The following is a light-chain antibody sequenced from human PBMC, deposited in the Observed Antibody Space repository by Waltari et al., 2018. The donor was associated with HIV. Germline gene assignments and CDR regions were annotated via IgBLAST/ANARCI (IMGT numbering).Light chain of an antibody. CDR1: GLPHQY. CDR3: QSADSSRNYVL. V-gene: IGLV3-25*03. CDR2: KDS. Sequence: YELTQTPSVSVYPGQTARITCFGDGLPHQYAFWYQQKAGQAPVLLIYKDSERPSGIPERFSASSSGTTITLTISGVQAEDEGDYYCQSADSSRNYVLFGGGTKLTVL. J-gene: IGLJ2*01.